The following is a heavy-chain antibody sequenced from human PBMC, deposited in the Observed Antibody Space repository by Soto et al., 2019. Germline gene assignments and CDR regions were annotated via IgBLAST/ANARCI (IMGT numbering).Heavy chain of an antibody. CDR2: ISGSGDRR. Sequence: LRLSCAASGFSFSTYPMVWVRQAPGIGLEAVSSISGSGDRRYYRDSVRGRFTISRDNSKNTVYLQMNGLRAEDTAVYYCAKILSTVTTYYYGMDVWGLGTTVTVSS. D-gene: IGHD4-17*01. CDR3: AKILSTVTTYYYGMDV. CDR1: GFSFSTYP. J-gene: IGHJ6*02. V-gene: IGHV3-23*01.